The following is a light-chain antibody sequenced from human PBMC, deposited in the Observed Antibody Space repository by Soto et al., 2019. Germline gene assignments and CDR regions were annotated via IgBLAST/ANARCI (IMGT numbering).Light chain of an antibody. CDR1: QSINAL. J-gene: IGKJ1*01. CDR3: QQYHRYST. CDR2: DVS. V-gene: IGKV1-5*01. Sequence: DIQMTQAPSTLSASVGERVTITCRASQSINALLAWYQQKPGKAPKLLIYDVSTLDSGVPSRFSGSASGTEFTLTISYLESDDFATYYCQQYHRYSTFGQGTKVDIK.